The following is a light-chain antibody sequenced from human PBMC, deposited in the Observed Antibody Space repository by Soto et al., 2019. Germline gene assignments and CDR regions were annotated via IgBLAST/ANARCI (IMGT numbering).Light chain of an antibody. CDR2: DVS. CDR1: SSDVGGYNY. CDR3: SSYTSSTNVV. Sequence: QSALTQPASVSGSPGQSITISCTGTSSDVGGYNYVSWYQQHPGKDPKLMIYDVSNRPSGVSNRFSGSKSGNTASLTISGLQAEDEADYYCSSYTSSTNVVFGGGTKRTVL. V-gene: IGLV2-14*01. J-gene: IGLJ2*01.